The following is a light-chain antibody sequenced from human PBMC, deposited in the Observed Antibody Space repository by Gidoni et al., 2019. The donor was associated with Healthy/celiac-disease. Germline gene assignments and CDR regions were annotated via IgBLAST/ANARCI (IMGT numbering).Light chain of an antibody. CDR3: QQRSHWPPSPT. J-gene: IGKJ4*01. V-gene: IGKV3-11*01. CDR1: QSVSSY. Sequence: IVLTQSPATLSLSPGERATLSCRASQSVSSYLAWYHQKPGQAPRLLLYDASNRATGIPARVSGSGSGTYFTLTISSLEPQDLAFYYCQQRSHWPPSPTFGGGTKVEIK. CDR2: DAS.